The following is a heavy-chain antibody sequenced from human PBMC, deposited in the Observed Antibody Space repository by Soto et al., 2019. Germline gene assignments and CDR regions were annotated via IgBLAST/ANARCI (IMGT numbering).Heavy chain of an antibody. CDR2: IIPILGIA. D-gene: IGHD6-6*01. V-gene: IGHV1-69*02. CDR3: AIGQSSNSLDF. CDR1: GGTFSSYT. J-gene: IGHJ6*02. Sequence: QVQLVQSGAEVKKPGSSVKVSCKASGGTFSSYTISWVRQAPGQGLEWMGRIIPILGIANYAQKFQGRVTMTADKSTSTAYMELSSLRSEDTAVYYCAIGQSSNSLDFWGQGTTFTVSS.